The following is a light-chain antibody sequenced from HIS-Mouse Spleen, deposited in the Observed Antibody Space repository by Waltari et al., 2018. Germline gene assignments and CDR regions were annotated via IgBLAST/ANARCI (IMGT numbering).Light chain of an antibody. V-gene: IGLV2-11*01. CDR1: SSAVGGYNY. Sequence: QSALTQPRSVSGSPGQSVPISCTGTSSAVGGYNYVSWYQQHPGKAPKLMIYDVSKRPSGVPDRFSGSKSGNTASLTISGLQAEDEADYYCCSYAGSYSYVFGIGTKVTVL. CDR2: DVS. J-gene: IGLJ1*01. CDR3: CSYAGSYSYV.